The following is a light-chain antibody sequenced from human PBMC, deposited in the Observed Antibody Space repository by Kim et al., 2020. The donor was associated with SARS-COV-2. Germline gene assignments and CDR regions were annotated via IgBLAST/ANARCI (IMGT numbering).Light chain of an antibody. Sequence: SSTISCARTSREVGDYTYDSWYQLPPGTAPKLIIHEVTKRPSGVPDRFSGSKSGNTASLTVSGLQAEDEADYYCSSFALSNIVFGGGTQLTVL. CDR3: SSFALSNIV. CDR1: SREVGDYTY. J-gene: IGLJ3*02. V-gene: IGLV2-8*01. CDR2: EVT.